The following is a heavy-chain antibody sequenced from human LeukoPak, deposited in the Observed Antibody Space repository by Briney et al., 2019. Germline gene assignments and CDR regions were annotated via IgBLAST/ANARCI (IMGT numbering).Heavy chain of an antibody. Sequence: PGGSLRLSCAASGFTFSSYSMNWVRQAPGKGLEWVSSISSSSSYIYYADSVKGRFTISRDNAKNSLYLQMNSLRAEDTAVYYCAREAMMDDAFDIWGQGTMVTVSS. J-gene: IGHJ3*02. CDR2: ISSSSSYI. D-gene: IGHD3-22*01. CDR1: GFTFSSYS. CDR3: AREAMMDDAFDI. V-gene: IGHV3-21*01.